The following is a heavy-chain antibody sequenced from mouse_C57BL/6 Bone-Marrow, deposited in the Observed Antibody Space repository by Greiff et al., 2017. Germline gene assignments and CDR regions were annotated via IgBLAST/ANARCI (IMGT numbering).Heavy chain of an antibody. CDR3: TIYYGNPFDY. CDR1: GYNFTDDY. D-gene: IGHD2-1*01. Sequence: EVQLQQSGAELVRPGASVKLSCTASGYNFTDDYMHWVKQRPEQGLEWIGWIDPENGDTDYASKFQGKATITADTSSSTAYLQLSSLSSEDTAVYYCTIYYGNPFDYGGQGTTLTVSS. V-gene: IGHV14-4*01. J-gene: IGHJ2*01. CDR2: IDPENGDT.